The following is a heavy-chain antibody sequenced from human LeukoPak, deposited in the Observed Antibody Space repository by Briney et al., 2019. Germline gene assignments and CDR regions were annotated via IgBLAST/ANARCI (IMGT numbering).Heavy chain of an antibody. Sequence: PGGSLRLSCAASGFTFSSYAMSWVRQAPGKGLEWVSAISGSGGSTYYADSVKGRFTISRDNSKNSVYLQMNSLRDDDTAMYYCLKGNSYWYFDLWGRGTLVTVSS. V-gene: IGHV3-23*01. CDR3: LKGNSYWYFDL. CDR2: ISGSGGST. CDR1: GFTFSSYA. J-gene: IGHJ2*01.